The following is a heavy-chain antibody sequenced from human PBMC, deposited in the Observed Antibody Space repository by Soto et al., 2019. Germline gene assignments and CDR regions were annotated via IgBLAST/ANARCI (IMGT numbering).Heavy chain of an antibody. CDR3: RVSGVGSGSSGNYYGMDV. CDR2: IYHSGNT. Sequence: QLQLQESGSGLVKPSQTLSLTCAVSGDSISSGAYSWSWVRQPPGKVLEWIGYIYHSGNTYYNPTLNSRVTFSGDRSKNQFSLKLNSVTAADTAMYYCRVSGVGSGSSGNYYGMDVWGQGTTVTVS. J-gene: IGHJ6*02. CDR1: GDSISSGAYS. D-gene: IGHD3-10*01. V-gene: IGHV4-30-2*01.